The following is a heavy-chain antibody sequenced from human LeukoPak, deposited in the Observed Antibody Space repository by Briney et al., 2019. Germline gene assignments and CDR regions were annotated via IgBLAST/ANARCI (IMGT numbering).Heavy chain of an antibody. V-gene: IGHV4-38-2*01. D-gene: IGHD1-26*01. Sequence: GSLRLSCAASGFTFSNAWMSWVRQAPGKGLEWIGSIFHSGSTYDNPSLRSRVTESVDTSKNQFSLKLSSVTAADTAVYYCARHSSTSRGYFDYWGQGTLVTVSS. CDR2: IFHSGST. CDR1: GFTFSNAW. J-gene: IGHJ4*02. CDR3: ARHSSTSRGYFDY.